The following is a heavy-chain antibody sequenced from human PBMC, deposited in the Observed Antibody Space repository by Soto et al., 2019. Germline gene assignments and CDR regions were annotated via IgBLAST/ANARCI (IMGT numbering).Heavy chain of an antibody. D-gene: IGHD6-19*01. Sequence: EVQLLESGGGLVQPGGSLRLSCGASGFTFSSYWMSWVRQAPGKGLEWVANIKQDGSEKYYVDSVKGRFTISRDNAKNSLYLQMNSLRAEDTAVYYCARVKSSGSFDYWGQGTLVTVSS. CDR3: ARVKSSGSFDY. CDR2: IKQDGSEK. J-gene: IGHJ4*02. V-gene: IGHV3-7*03. CDR1: GFTFSSYW.